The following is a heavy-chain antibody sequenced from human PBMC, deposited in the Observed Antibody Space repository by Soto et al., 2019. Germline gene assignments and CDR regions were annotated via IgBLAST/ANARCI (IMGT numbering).Heavy chain of an antibody. CDR1: GRSFSGYY. CDR2: INHSGST. Sequence: QVQLQQWGAGLLKPSETLSLTCAVYGRSFSGYYWSWIRQPPGKGLEWIGEINHSGSTNYNPPLKSRVTISVDTSQNPFSLNLSSVTAADTAVYYCARAYGGNSGVFDYWGQGTLVTVSS. V-gene: IGHV4-34*01. J-gene: IGHJ4*02. D-gene: IGHD4-17*01. CDR3: ARAYGGNSGVFDY.